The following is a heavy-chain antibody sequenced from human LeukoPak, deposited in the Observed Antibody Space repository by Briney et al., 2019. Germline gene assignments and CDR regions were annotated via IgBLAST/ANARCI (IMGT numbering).Heavy chain of an antibody. D-gene: IGHD2-15*01. CDR2: INHSGST. CDR3: ARSPLDGGARAFDI. Sequence: SSETLSLTCAVYGGSFSGYYWSWIRQPPGKGLEWIGEINHSGSTNHNPSLKSRVTISVDRSKNQFSLKLSSVTAADTAVYYCARSPLDGGARAFDIWGQGTMVTASS. J-gene: IGHJ3*02. V-gene: IGHV4-34*01. CDR1: GGSFSGYY.